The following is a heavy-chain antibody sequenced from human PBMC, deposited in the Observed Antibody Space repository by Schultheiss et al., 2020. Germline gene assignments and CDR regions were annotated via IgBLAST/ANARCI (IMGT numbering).Heavy chain of an antibody. J-gene: IGHJ5*02. D-gene: IGHD6-13*01. CDR3: ARELAAAYNWFDP. Sequence: SQTLSLTCTVSGGSISSYYWSWIRQPPGKGLEWIGYIYYTGSTNYNPSLTSRVTISVDTSTNQFSLKLSSVTAADTGVYYCARELAAAYNWFDPWGQGALVTVSS. V-gene: IGHV4-59*01. CDR2: IYYTGST. CDR1: GGSISSYY.